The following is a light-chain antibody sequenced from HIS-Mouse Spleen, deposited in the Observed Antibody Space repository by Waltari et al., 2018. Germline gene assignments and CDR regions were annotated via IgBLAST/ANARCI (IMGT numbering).Light chain of an antibody. V-gene: IGLV1-47*01. CDR1: SSNIGSNY. CDR3: CSYAGSYTYV. CDR2: RNN. Sequence: QSVLTQPPSASGTPGQRVTISCSGSSSNIGSNYVYWYQQLPGTAPNLLIYRNNRRHSGVPDRFSGSHSGTSASLTISGLQAEDEADYYCCSYAGSYTYVFGTGTKVTVL. J-gene: IGLJ1*01.